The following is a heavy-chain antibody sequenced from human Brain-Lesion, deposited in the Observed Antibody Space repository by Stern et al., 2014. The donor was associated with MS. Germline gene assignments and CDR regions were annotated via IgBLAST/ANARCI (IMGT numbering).Heavy chain of an antibody. CDR1: GGSVSSTSYA. D-gene: IGHD2-15*01. J-gene: IGHJ5*02. CDR3: AGEEDIRYCSGGSCTGNWYDP. V-gene: IGHV4-39*01. CDR2: IYYSGNT. Sequence: QLQLQESGPGLVKPSETLSLTCTVAGGSVSSTSYAWAWIRQPPGKGLEWIGTIYYSGNTYYSPSLKSRLTISLDTSKNQFSLPRRSGTAADTAVYYCAGEEDIRYCSGGSCTGNWYDPWGQGTLVTVSS.